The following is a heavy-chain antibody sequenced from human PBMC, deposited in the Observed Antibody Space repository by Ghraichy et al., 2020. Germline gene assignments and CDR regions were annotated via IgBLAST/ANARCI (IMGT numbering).Heavy chain of an antibody. CDR2: IDSDGSSA. CDR1: GFSLNNNW. V-gene: IGHV3-74*01. CDR3: ARNYYFYGMDV. J-gene: IGHJ6*02. Sequence: GGLRLSCTASGFSLNNNWMHWVRQAPGKGLVWVSRIDSDGSSANYADSVKGRFTISRDNARNTLYLQMNSLRAEDTAVYYCARNYYFYGMDVWGQGTTVTVSS.